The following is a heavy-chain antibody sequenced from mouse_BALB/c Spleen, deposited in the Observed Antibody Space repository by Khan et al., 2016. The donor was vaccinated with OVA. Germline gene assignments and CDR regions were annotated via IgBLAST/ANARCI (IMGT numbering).Heavy chain of an antibody. CDR1: GYTFTTYW. J-gene: IGHJ3*01. Sequence: QVQLQQSGAELAKPGASVKMSCKASGYTFTTYWMHWVKQRLGQGLEWIGYIDPSTGYTEYNQKFKDKATLTTDKSSSTAYMQLSSLTSEDTAVYYCDRRGLYGSFTYWGQGTLVTVSA. CDR2: IDPSTGYT. D-gene: IGHD1-1*02. V-gene: IGHV1-7*01. CDR3: DRRGLYGSFTY.